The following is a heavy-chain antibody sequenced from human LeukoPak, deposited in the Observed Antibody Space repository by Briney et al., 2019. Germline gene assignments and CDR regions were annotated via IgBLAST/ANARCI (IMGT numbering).Heavy chain of an antibody. V-gene: IGHV4-61*01. J-gene: IGHJ6*03. D-gene: IGHD6-13*01. CDR2: ISYSVSS. Sequence: VKPSQTLSLTCTVSGCSISSGSYYWRWIRRPPGKGLEWIGYISYSVSSNYNPSLKSRVTISVDTSKNQFSLKLTSVTAADTAVYYCAGVMEQLAGDYYYYYYMDIWGKGTTVTISS. CDR1: GCSISSGSYY. CDR3: AGVMEQLAGDYYYYYYMDI.